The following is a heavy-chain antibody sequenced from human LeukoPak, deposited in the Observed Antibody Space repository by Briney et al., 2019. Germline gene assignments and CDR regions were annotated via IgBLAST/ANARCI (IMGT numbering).Heavy chain of an antibody. J-gene: IGHJ4*02. V-gene: IGHV4-34*01. CDR2: INHSGST. CDR3: ARGLLRYFDWSVGY. Sequence: SETLSLTCAVYGGSFSGYYWSWIRQPPGKGLEWIGEINHSGSTNYNPSLKSRVTISVDTSKNQLSPKLSSVTAADTAVYYCARGLLRYFDWSVGYWGQGTLVTVSS. CDR1: GGSFSGYY. D-gene: IGHD3-9*01.